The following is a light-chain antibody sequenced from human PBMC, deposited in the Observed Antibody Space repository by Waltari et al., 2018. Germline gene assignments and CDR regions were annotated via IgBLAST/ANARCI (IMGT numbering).Light chain of an antibody. CDR1: QSISDW. J-gene: IGKJ2*01. Sequence: DIQMTQPPSTLSPSVGDRVTITCRASQSISDWVAWSQQKPGKAPKLLIYDASTLESGVPSRFSGSGSGTEFTLTISSLQPDDFATYYCQQYNDWSTFGQGTKLEI. V-gene: IGKV1-5*01. CDR2: DAS. CDR3: QQYNDWST.